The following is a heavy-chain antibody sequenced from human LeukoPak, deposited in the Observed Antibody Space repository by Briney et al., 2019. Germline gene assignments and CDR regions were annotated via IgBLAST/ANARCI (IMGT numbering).Heavy chain of an antibody. Sequence: SETLSLTCTASGGSITSGIYSWTWIRQPPGKGLELIGYIDHGGSTYYNPSLRSRVILSVDRSKNQFSLNLNSVTAADTAVYYCARGLNWDPNWFDPWGQGTLVTVSS. CDR1: GGSITSGIYS. V-gene: IGHV4-30-2*01. D-gene: IGHD1-1*01. CDR3: ARGLNWDPNWFDP. CDR2: IDHGGST. J-gene: IGHJ5*02.